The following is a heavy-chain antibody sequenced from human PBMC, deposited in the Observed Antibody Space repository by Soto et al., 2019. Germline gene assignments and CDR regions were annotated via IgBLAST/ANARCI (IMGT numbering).Heavy chain of an antibody. CDR2: ISSSSSTI. Sequence: QTGGSLRLSCAASGFTFSSYSMNWVRQAPGKGLEWVSYISSSSSTIYYADSVKGRFTISRDNAKNSLYLQMNSLRDEDTAVYYCARDLLDYGGNFDAFDIWGQGTMVTVSS. J-gene: IGHJ3*02. V-gene: IGHV3-48*02. CDR3: ARDLLDYGGNFDAFDI. D-gene: IGHD4-17*01. CDR1: GFTFSSYS.